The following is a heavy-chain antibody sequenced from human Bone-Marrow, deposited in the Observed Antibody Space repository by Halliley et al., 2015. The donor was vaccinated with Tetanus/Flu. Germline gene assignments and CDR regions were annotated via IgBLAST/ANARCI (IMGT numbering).Heavy chain of an antibody. J-gene: IGHJ4*02. CDR2: IYPGAPDP. CDR3: ARPPYCTNGVCDDY. D-gene: IGHD2-8*01. V-gene: IGHV5-51*01. Sequence: WMGIIYPGAPDPRYTPSFKGRVPISADKSTNAVSLQWSSLKASDTATYYCARPPYCTNGVCDDYWGQGTLVTVSS.